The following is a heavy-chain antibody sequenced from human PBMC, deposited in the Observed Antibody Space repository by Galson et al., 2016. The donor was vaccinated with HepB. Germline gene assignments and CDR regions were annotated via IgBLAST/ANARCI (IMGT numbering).Heavy chain of an antibody. CDR1: GFTFNSYA. CDR3: ARMRSELIAGGWGRPFDP. V-gene: IGHV3-23*01. J-gene: IGHJ5*02. CDR2: IVIGGST. D-gene: IGHD6-13*01. Sequence: SLRLSCAASGFTFNSYAMTWVRQGPGKGLEWVSTIVIGGSTHYTESVKGRFTISRDNSKSTVYLQMISLRAEDTAVYYCARMRSELIAGGWGRPFDPWGQGTLVTVSS.